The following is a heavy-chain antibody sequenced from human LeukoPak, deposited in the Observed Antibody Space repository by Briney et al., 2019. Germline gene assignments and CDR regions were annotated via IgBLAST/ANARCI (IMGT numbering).Heavy chain of an antibody. D-gene: IGHD3-10*02. J-gene: IGHJ6*04. Sequence: GGSLRLSCAASGFTFSSYSMNWVRQAPGKGLEWVSVIYSGGSTYYADSVKGRFTISRDNSKNTLYLQMNSLRAEDTAVYYCAELGITMIGGVWGKGTTVTISS. CDR2: IYSGGST. CDR1: GFTFSSYS. CDR3: AELGITMIGGV. V-gene: IGHV3-66*01.